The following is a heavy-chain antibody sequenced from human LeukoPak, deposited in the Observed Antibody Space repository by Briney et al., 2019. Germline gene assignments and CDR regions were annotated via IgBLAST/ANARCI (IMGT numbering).Heavy chain of an antibody. CDR2: IWYDGSNK. CDR3: AKAGPRYSSSSDPSQFFDY. V-gene: IGHV3-33*06. Sequence: PGGSLLLSCAASGFTFSSYGMHWVRQAPGKGLEWVAVIWYDGSNKYYADSVKGRFTISRDNSKNTLYLQMNSLRAEDTAVYYCAKAGPRYSSSSDPSQFFDYWGQGTLVTVSS. D-gene: IGHD6-6*01. J-gene: IGHJ4*02. CDR1: GFTFSSYG.